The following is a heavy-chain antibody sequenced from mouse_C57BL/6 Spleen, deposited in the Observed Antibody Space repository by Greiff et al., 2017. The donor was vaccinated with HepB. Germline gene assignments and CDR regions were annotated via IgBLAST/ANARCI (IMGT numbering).Heavy chain of an antibody. Sequence: QVQLQQPGTELVKPGASVKLSCKASGYTFTSYWMHWVKQRPGQGFEWIGNINPSNGGTNYNEKFKSKATLTVDKSSSTAYMQLSSLTSEDSAVYCWARQAELRLSGYAMDYWGQRTAVTVSS. CDR1: GYTFTSYW. D-gene: IGHD3-2*02. CDR3: ARQAELRLSGYAMDY. J-gene: IGHJ4*01. V-gene: IGHV1-53*01. CDR2: INPSNGGT.